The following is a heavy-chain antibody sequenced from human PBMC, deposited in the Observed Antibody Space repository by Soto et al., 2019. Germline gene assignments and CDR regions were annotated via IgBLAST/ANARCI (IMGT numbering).Heavy chain of an antibody. CDR1: GYTFTSYY. D-gene: IGHD2-2*01. CDR3: ARAVVVPAAMQNWFDP. V-gene: IGHV1-46*03. Sequence: ASVKVSCKASGYTFTSYYMHWVRQAPGQGLEWMGIINPSGGSTSYAQKFQGRVTMTRDTSTSTVYMELSSLRSEDTAVYYCARAVVVPAAMQNWFDPWGQGTLVTVSS. J-gene: IGHJ5*02. CDR2: INPSGGST.